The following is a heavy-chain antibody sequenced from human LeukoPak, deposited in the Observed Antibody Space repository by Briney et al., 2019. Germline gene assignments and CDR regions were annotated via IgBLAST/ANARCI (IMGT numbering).Heavy chain of an antibody. CDR3: ARYNSAWKTDDY. V-gene: IGHV3-7*03. CDR2: IKQDGRDK. J-gene: IGHJ4*02. D-gene: IGHD6-19*01. Sequence: RGSLRLSCAASGFTFYSYWMTWVRQAPGKGLEWVDDIKQDGRDKYYAGSVRGRFTISRDNAKNSLYLQMNSLRAEDTAVYFCARYNSAWKTDDYWGRGTLVTVSS. CDR1: GFTFYSYW.